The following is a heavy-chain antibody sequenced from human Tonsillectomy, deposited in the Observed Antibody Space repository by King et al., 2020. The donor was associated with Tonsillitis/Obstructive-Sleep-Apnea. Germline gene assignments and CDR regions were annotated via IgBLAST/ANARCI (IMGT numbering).Heavy chain of an antibody. V-gene: IGHV3-30*04. CDR1: GFTFRSYA. CDR2: ISYDGSHK. J-gene: IGHJ4*02. D-gene: IGHD4-17*01. Sequence: QVQLVESGGGVVQPGRSLSLSCAASGFTFRSYAMHWVRQAPGKGLEGVAVISYDGSHKYYADSVKGRFTISRDNSKNTLYLQMNSLRPEDTAMYYCVREDYGKYYFDYWGQGNLVTVSS. CDR3: VREDYGKYYFDY.